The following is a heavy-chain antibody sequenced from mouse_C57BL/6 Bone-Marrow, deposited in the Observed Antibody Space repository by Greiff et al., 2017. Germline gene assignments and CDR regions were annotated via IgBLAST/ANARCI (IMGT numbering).Heavy chain of an antibody. CDR1: GYSITSGYD. CDR3: ARAPSSYDYDRGYYAMDY. Sequence: EVKLVESGPGMVKPSQSLSLTCTVTGYSITSGYDWHWIRHFPGNKLEWMGYISYSGSTNYNPSLKSRISITHDTSKNHFFLKLNSVTTEDTATYYCARAPSSYDYDRGYYAMDYWGQGTSVTVSS. D-gene: IGHD2-4*01. V-gene: IGHV3-1*01. J-gene: IGHJ4*01. CDR2: ISYSGST.